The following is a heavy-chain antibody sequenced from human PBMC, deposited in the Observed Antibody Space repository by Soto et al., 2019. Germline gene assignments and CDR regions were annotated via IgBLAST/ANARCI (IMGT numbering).Heavy chain of an antibody. Sequence: GGSLRLSCAASGFTFSSYSMNWVRQAPGKGLEWVSYISSSSSTIYYADSVKGRFTISRDNAKNSLYLQMNSLGAEDTAVYYWGREQIAVAGTVDFWGQGTLVTVSS. J-gene: IGHJ4*02. CDR1: GFTFSSYS. CDR3: GREQIAVAGTVDF. V-gene: IGHV3-48*04. D-gene: IGHD6-19*01. CDR2: ISSSSSTI.